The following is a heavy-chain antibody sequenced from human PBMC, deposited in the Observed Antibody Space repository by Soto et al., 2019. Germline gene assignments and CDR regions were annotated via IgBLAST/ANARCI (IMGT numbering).Heavy chain of an antibody. D-gene: IGHD1-26*01. J-gene: IGHJ6*02. CDR2: IIPIFGTA. CDR3: ARGGRIVTVLYYYYGMDV. CDR1: GGTFSSYA. V-gene: IGHV1-69*01. Sequence: QVQLVQSGAEVKKPGSSVKVSCKASGGTFSSYAISWVRQAPGQGLEWMGGIIPIFGTANYAQKFQGRVTITADESTSTAYMELSSLRSEDTAVYYCARGGRIVTVLYYYYGMDVWGQGTTVTVS.